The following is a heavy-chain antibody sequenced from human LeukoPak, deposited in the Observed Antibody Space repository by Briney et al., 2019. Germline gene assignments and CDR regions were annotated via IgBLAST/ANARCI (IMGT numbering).Heavy chain of an antibody. CDR2: ISGSGGST. J-gene: IGHJ4*02. Sequence: GGSLRLSCAASGFTFSSYAMSWVRQAPGKGLEWVSAISGSGGSTYYADSVKGRFTISRDNSKNTLYLQMNSLRAEDTAVYYCAKVVGLWFGELGSYYWGQGTLVTVSS. CDR3: AKVVGLWFGELGSYY. D-gene: IGHD3-10*01. CDR1: GFTFSSYA. V-gene: IGHV3-23*01.